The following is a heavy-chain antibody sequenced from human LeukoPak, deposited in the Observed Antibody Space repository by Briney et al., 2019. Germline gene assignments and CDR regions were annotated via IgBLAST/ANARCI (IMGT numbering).Heavy chain of an antibody. D-gene: IGHD2-2*01. CDR2: ISSSGTGT. Sequence: PGGSLRLSCAASGFTFSSYAMSWVRQAPGKGLEWVSGISSSGTGTYYADSVKGRFTISRDNAKNSLYLQMNSLRAEDTAVYYCARDPGYCSSTSCYGRGGYFDYWGQGTLVTVSS. CDR1: GFTFSSYA. J-gene: IGHJ4*02. V-gene: IGHV3-23*01. CDR3: ARDPGYCSSTSCYGRGGYFDY.